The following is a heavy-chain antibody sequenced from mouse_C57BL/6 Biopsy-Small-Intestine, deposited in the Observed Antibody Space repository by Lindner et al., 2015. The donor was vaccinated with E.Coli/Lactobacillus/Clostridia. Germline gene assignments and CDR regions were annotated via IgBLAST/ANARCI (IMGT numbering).Heavy chain of an antibody. CDR2: IYPGDGDT. CDR3: ARRGYSNYAFYAMDY. V-gene: IGHV1-82*01. Sequence: VQLQESGPELVKPGASVKISCKASGYAFSSSWMNWVKQRPGKGLEWIGRIYPGDGDTNYNGKFKGKATLTADKSSSTAYMQLSSLTSEDSAVYFCARRGYSNYAFYAMDYWGQGTSVTVSS. J-gene: IGHJ4*01. CDR1: GYAFSSSW. D-gene: IGHD2-5*01.